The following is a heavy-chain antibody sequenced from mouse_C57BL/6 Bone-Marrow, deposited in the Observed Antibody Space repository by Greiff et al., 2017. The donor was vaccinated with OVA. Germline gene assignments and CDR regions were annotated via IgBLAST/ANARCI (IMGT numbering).Heavy chain of an antibody. CDR1: GYTFTNYW. J-gene: IGHJ1*03. CDR3: ARITTKYFDV. Sequence: VQLQQSGAELVRPGTSVKMSCKASGYTFTNYWIGWAKQRPGHGLEWIGDIQPGGGYTNYNEKFKGKATLTADKSSSTAYMQFSSLTSEDSAIYYCARITTKYFDVWGTGTTVTVSS. V-gene: IGHV1-63*01. CDR2: IQPGGGYT. D-gene: IGHD1-1*01.